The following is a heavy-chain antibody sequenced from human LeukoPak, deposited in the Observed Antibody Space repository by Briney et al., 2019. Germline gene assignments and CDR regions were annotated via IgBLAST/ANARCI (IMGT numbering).Heavy chain of an antibody. CDR3: ARIAVAGGHFDY. CDR2: ISYSGSTI. D-gene: IGHD6-19*01. Sequence: PGGSLRLSCAASGFTFSSYEMNWVRQASGKGLEWVSYISYSGSTIYYADSVKGRFTISRDTARNSLYPQMNSLRAEDTAVYYCARIAVAGGHFDYWGQGTLVTVSS. CDR1: GFTFSSYE. J-gene: IGHJ4*02. V-gene: IGHV3-48*03.